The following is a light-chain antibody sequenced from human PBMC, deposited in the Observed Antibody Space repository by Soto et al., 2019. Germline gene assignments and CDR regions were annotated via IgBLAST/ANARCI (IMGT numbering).Light chain of an antibody. Sequence: FMLTQPHSVSESPGKTVTISCTGSSGSIASGYVQWYQQRPGSAPTTLIYEDNQRPAGVPEPFSGSIDSSSNSASLTISGLRPEDEADYYCQSSDGNNMVFGGGTKLTVL. CDR2: EDN. CDR3: QSSDGNNMV. V-gene: IGLV6-57*02. J-gene: IGLJ2*01. CDR1: SGSIASGY.